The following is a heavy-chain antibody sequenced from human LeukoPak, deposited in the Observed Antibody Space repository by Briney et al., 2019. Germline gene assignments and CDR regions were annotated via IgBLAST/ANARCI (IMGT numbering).Heavy chain of an antibody. D-gene: IGHD2-15*01. CDR1: GFTFGDYA. Sequence: GGSLRLSCTASGFTFGDYAVSWVRQAPGKGLDWVALIRSKHYGGTMEYAASVKGRFTISRDDSKSISYLQMNSLKTEDTAVYYCSRDCSGGTCYEELDFWGQGTLVTVSS. J-gene: IGHJ4*02. CDR3: SRDCSGGTCYEELDF. V-gene: IGHV3-49*04. CDR2: IRSKHYGGTM.